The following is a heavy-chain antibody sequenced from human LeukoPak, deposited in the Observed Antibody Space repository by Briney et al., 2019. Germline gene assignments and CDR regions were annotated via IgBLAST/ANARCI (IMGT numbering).Heavy chain of an antibody. J-gene: IGHJ4*02. CDR3: ARIPHPFPGSFFDL. Sequence: PGGSLRLSCVASGFTFSPYGMHWARQAPGKGLEWVAAIWNDGSHYYYSDSVMGRFPISPDHFHSTLYLDIASLSAEHPAFYFCARIPHPFPGSFFDLWGQGTLVTGSS. CDR1: GFTFSPYG. V-gene: IGHV3-33*01. CDR2: IWNDGSHY. D-gene: IGHD5-12*01.